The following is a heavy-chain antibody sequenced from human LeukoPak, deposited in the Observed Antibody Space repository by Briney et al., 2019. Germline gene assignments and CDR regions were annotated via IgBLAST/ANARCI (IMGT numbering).Heavy chain of an antibody. CDR1: GYTFTGYY. CDR3: ARVLYDSSGYYDY. D-gene: IGHD3-22*01. CDR2: INPNSGGT. Sequence: ASVKVSCKASGYTFTGYYMHWVRQAPGQGLEWMGWINPNSGGTNYAQKFQGRVTMTRDTSISTAYMELSRLRSDDTAVYYCARVLYDSSGYYDYWGQGTLVTVSS. V-gene: IGHV1-2*02. J-gene: IGHJ4*02.